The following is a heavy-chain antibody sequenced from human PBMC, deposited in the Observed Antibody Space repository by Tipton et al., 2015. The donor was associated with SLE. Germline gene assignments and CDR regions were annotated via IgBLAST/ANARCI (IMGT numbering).Heavy chain of an antibody. V-gene: IGHV4-59*01. CDR3: ARRSASRSYYNAYYYDYMDV. J-gene: IGHJ6*03. D-gene: IGHD3-10*01. CDR1: GGSIRNYY. CDR2: IHYSGGT. Sequence: TLSLTCTVSGGSIRNYYWSWVRQSPGRGLEWIGYIHYSGGTNYTPSLQSRVTISLDMSKNQFSLKLNSVTAADTAVYFCARRSASRSYYNAYYYDYMDVWGKGTTVTVSS.